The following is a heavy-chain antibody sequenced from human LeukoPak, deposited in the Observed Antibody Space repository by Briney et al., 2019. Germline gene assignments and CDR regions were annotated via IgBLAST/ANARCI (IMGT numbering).Heavy chain of an antibody. CDR3: ARDGGRLGATFN. Sequence: TETLSLTCTVSGDSINNYYWSWIRQPPGKGLEWIGNINYSGSSNYNPSLKSRVTISVDTSKNQFSLKLNSVTAADTAVYYCARDGGRLGATFNWGRGTLVTVSS. J-gene: IGHJ4*02. CDR1: GDSINNYY. D-gene: IGHD1-26*01. V-gene: IGHV4-59*01. CDR2: INYSGSS.